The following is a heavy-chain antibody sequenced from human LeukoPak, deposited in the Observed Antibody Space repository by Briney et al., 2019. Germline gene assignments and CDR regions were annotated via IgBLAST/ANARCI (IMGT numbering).Heavy chain of an antibody. CDR2: IYYSGST. J-gene: IGHJ4*02. CDR1: GGSISSYY. Sequence: SETLSLTCTVSGGSISSYYWSWIRQPPGKGLEWIGYIYYSGSTNYNPSLKSRVTISVDTSKNQFSLKLSSVTAADTAVYYCARTAVAGIDYWGQGTLVTASS. V-gene: IGHV4-59*01. CDR3: ARTAVAGIDY. D-gene: IGHD6-19*01.